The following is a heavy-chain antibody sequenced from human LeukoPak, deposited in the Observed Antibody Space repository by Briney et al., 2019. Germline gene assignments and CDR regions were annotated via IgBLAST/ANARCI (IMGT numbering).Heavy chain of an antibody. CDR2: TYYRSKWYN. Sequence: SQTLSLTCAISGDSVSSNSAAWNWIRQSPSRGLEWLGRTYYRSKWYNDYAVSVKGRITINPDTSKNQFSLQLNSVTPEDTAVYYCAKAYYDFWSGYLYYYGMDVWGQGTTVTVSS. D-gene: IGHD3-3*01. V-gene: IGHV6-1*01. J-gene: IGHJ6*02. CDR1: GDSVSSNSAA. CDR3: AKAYYDFWSGYLYYYGMDV.